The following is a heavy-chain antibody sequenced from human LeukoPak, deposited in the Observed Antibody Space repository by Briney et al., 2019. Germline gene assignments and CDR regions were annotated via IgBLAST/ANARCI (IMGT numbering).Heavy chain of an antibody. V-gene: IGHV1-18*01. J-gene: IGHJ4*02. CDR3: ARDRRPRRAVAGPDY. CDR1: GYTFTSYG. D-gene: IGHD6-19*01. CDR2: ISAYNGNT. Sequence: ASVKVSCKASGYTFTSYGISWVRQAPGQGLEWMGWISAYNGNTNYAQKLQGRVTMTTDTSTSTAYMELRSLRSDDTAVYYCARDRRPRRAVAGPDYWGQGTLVTVSS.